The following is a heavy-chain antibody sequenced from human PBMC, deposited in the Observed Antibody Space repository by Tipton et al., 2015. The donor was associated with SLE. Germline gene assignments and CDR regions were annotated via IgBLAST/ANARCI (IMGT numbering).Heavy chain of an antibody. CDR1: GGSISSHY. CDR3: ARNWGNDSGGYYHWYIDL. J-gene: IGHJ2*01. CDR2: VSYSGTT. Sequence: TLSLTCTVSGGSISSHYWSWIRQPPGKALEWIGYVSYSGTTNYNPSFRSRVTVSVDTSKNQFSLKLTSVTAADTAVYYCARNWGNDSGGYYHWYIDLWGRGTLATVSS. D-gene: IGHD3-22*01. V-gene: IGHV4-59*08.